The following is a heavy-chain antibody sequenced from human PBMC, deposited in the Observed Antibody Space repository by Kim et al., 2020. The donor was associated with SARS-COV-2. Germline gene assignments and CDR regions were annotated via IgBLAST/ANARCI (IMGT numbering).Heavy chain of an antibody. J-gene: IGHJ6*03. CDR1: GGSFSGYY. V-gene: IGHV4-34*01. D-gene: IGHD3-22*01. Sequence: SETLSLTCAVYGGSFSGYYWSWIRQPPGKGLEWIGEINHSGSTNYNPSLKSRVTISVDTSKNQFSLKLSSVTAADAAVYYCARAVSGVTMIVVVTGYYYYDMDGWGEGTTVTVSS. CDR3: ARAVSGVTMIVVVTGYYYYDMDG. CDR2: INHSGST.